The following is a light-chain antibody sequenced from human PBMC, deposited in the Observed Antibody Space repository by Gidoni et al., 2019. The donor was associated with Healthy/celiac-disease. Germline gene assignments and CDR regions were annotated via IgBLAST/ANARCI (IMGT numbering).Light chain of an antibody. CDR1: QSVSSN. J-gene: IGKJ1*01. V-gene: IGKV3-15*01. CDR3: QQYNNWPPWT. CDR2: GAS. Sequence: EIVMTQSPATLSVAPGERATLPCRASQSVSSNLAWYQQKPGQAPRLLIYGASTMATGIPASFSGSGSGTEFTLTISSLQSEDFAVYYCQQYNNWPPWTFGQGTKVEIK.